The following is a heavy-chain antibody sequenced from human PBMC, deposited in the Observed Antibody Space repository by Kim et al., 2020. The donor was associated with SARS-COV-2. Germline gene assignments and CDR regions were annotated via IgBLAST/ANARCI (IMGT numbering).Heavy chain of an antibody. CDR1: DYTLRNYG. D-gene: IGHD3-10*01. CDR3: ARDQAAPTYYYGSGSYYPPFDF. Sequence: ASVKVSCKAADYTLRNYGISWVRQAPGRGLEWMGWISFHNGNTHYAQKLQGRVTMTADTSTSTAYMELRSLRSDDTAGYYCARDQAAPTYYYGSGSYYPPFDFWGQGTLVTVFS. J-gene: IGHJ4*02. CDR2: ISFHNGNT. V-gene: IGHV1-18*01.